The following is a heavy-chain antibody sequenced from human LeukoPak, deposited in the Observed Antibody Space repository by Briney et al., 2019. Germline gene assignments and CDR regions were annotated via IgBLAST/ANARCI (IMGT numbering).Heavy chain of an antibody. CDR1: GFTFSSYS. J-gene: IGHJ4*02. D-gene: IGHD5-24*01. CDR3: ARDGRGFKIPEDY. V-gene: IGHV3-48*01. CDR2: ISSSSSTI. Sequence: GGSLRLSXAASGFTFSSYSMNWVRQAPGKGLEWVSYISSSSSTIYYADSVKGRFTISRDNAKNSLYLQMNSLRAEDTAVYYCARDGRGFKIPEDYWGQGTLVTVSS.